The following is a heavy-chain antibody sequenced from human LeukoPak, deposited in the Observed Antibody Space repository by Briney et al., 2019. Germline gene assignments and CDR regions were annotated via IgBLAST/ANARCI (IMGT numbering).Heavy chain of an antibody. CDR2: IRSKANSYAT. D-gene: IGHD6-19*01. V-gene: IGHV3-73*01. J-gene: IGHJ4*02. CDR3: TRPGIAGAGSDI. CDR1: GFIFSGSA. Sequence: GGSMRLSCAASGFIFSGSAMHWVRQASGKGLEWVGRIRSKANSYATAYAASVKGRFTISRDDSKNTAYLQMNSLKTEKTAVYYCTRPGIAGAGSDIWGQGTLVTVSS.